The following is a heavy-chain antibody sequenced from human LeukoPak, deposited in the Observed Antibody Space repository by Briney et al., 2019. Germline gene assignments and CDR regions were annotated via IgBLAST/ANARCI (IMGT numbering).Heavy chain of an antibody. CDR2: IYTSGST. Sequence: SETLSLTCTVSGGSISSGSYYWSWIWQPAGKGLEWVGRIYTSGSTNYNPSLKSRVTISVDTSKNQFSLKLSSVTAADTAVYYCARGSRSYGLDYWGQGTLVTVSS. CDR1: GGSISSGSYY. CDR3: ARGSRSYGLDY. J-gene: IGHJ4*02. V-gene: IGHV4-61*02. D-gene: IGHD1-26*01.